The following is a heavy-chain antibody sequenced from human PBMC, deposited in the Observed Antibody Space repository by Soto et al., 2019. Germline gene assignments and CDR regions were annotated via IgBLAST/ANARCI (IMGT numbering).Heavy chain of an antibody. D-gene: IGHD2-15*01. CDR3: ARGYTGYCSGGTCYWFDP. CDR1: GFSFSSYS. J-gene: IGHJ5*02. CDR2: ISSSAGHI. Sequence: EVQLVESGGGLVKPGGSLRLSCAASGFSFSSYSMNWVRQAPGKGLEWVSSISSSAGHINYADSVKGRFTISRDNAKKSMYLPMNSLRAEDTAVYYCARGYTGYCSGGTCYWFDPWGQGTLVTVSS. V-gene: IGHV3-21*01.